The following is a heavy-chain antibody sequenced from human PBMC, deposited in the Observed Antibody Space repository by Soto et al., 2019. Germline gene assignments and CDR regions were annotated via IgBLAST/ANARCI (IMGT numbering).Heavy chain of an antibody. CDR3: AREAAAGHFDY. CDR2: TSYDGSDK. Sequence: GGSLRLSCVASGFSFSSYVIHWVRQPPGKGLEWAAVTSYDGSDKYYADSVRGRFTISRDNSKNTLYLQMNSLRVDDTAVYYCAREAAAGHFDYWGQGTLVTVSS. D-gene: IGHD6-25*01. V-gene: IGHV3-30*03. J-gene: IGHJ4*02. CDR1: GFSFSSYV.